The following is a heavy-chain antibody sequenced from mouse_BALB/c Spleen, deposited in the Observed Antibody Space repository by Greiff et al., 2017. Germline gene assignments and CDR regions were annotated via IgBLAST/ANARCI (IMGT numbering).Heavy chain of an antibody. CDR2: IRLKSNNYAT. Sequence: EVKLVESGGGLVQPGGSMKLSCVASGFTFSNYWMNWVRQSPEKGLEWVAEIRLKSNNYATHYAESVKGRFTISRDDSKSSVYLQMNNLRAEDTGMYYCTRPPITTVVAEDYAMDYWGQGTSVTVSS. D-gene: IGHD1-1*01. V-gene: IGHV6-6*02. J-gene: IGHJ4*01. CDR1: GFTFSNYW. CDR3: TRPPITTVVAEDYAMDY.